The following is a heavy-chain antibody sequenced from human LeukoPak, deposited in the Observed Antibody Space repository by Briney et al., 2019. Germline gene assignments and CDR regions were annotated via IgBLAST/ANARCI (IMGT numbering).Heavy chain of an antibody. J-gene: IGHJ5*02. V-gene: IGHV4-34*01. Sequence: SETLSLTCAVYVGSFSGYYWSWIRQPPGKGLEWIGEINHSGSTNYNPSLKSRVTISVDTSKNQFSLKLSSVTAADTAVYYCAREGNIVVVPAARNWFDPWGQGTLVTVSS. D-gene: IGHD2-2*01. CDR1: VGSFSGYY. CDR2: INHSGST. CDR3: AREGNIVVVPAARNWFDP.